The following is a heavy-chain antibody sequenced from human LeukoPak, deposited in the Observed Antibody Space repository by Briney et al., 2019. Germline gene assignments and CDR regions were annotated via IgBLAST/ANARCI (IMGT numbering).Heavy chain of an antibody. CDR3: ARLPWELQAFDI. CDR2: ISAYNGNT. Sequence: GGSLRLSCAPSGFTFSNYGMHWVRQAPGKGLEWVGWISAYNGNTNYAQKLQGRVTMTTDTSTSTAYMELRSLRSDDTAVYYCARLPWELQAFDIWGQGTMVTVSS. J-gene: IGHJ3*02. D-gene: IGHD1-26*01. CDR1: GFTFSNYG. V-gene: IGHV1-18*01.